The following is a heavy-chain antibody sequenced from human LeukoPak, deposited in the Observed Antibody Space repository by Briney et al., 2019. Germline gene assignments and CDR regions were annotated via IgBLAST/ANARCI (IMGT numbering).Heavy chain of an antibody. J-gene: IGHJ4*02. CDR2: ISSSSSYI. CDR1: GFTFSSYS. CDR3: ASNLQWLVPLDDY. D-gene: IGHD6-19*01. V-gene: IGHV3-21*01. Sequence: GGALRLSCAASGFTFSSYSMNWVRQAPGKGLGWVSSISSSSSYIYYADSVKGRFTISRDNAKNSLYLQMNSLRAEDTAVYYCASNLQWLVPLDDYWGQGTLVTVSS.